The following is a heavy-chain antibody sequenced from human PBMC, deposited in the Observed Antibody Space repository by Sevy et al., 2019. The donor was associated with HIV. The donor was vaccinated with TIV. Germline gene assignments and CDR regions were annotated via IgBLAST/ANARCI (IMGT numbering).Heavy chain of an antibody. J-gene: IGHJ4*02. CDR3: ASTRDYYDGSGYYFDY. V-gene: IGHV1-24*01. D-gene: IGHD3-22*01. Sequence: ASVKVSCKVSGYTLTELSIHWVRQAPGKGLEWLVTFDPEDGKTIYAQNFQGRGTMTEDTATDTTYMELGSLSSEDTAVYYCASTRDYYDGSGYYFDYWGQGTLVTVSS. CDR1: GYTLTELS. CDR2: FDPEDGKT.